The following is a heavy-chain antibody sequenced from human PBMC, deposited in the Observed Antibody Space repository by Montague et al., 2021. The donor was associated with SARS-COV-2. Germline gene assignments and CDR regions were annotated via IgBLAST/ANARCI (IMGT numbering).Heavy chain of an antibody. CDR3: ATEFAPGVGGVVLYAFQI. D-gene: IGHD3-16*01. CDR1: GYSITELP. Sequence: SVKVSCKVSGYSITELPMHWVRQAHGEGLEWMGNFDPEDGETFYAQKFQGRVTMTEDTSTDTAYLELSRLRPEDTAVYYCATEFAPGVGGVVLYAFQIWGQGTMVTVSS. V-gene: IGHV1-24*01. J-gene: IGHJ3*02. CDR2: FDPEDGET.